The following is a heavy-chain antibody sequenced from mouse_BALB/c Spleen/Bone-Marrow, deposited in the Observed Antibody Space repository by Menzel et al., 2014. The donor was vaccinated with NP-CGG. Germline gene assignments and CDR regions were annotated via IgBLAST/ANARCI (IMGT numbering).Heavy chain of an antibody. CDR2: INPSNGGT. J-gene: IGHJ3*01. Sequence: QVQLQQSGAELVKPGASVKLSCKASGYTFTSYYIYWVKQRPGQGLEWIGEINPSNGGTNFNEKFKSKATLTVDKSSSTAYMKLSSLTSEDSAVYYCTRSNGNWFAYWGQGTLVTVSA. V-gene: IGHV1S81*02. CDR1: GYTFTSYY. CDR3: TRSNGNWFAY. D-gene: IGHD2-1*01.